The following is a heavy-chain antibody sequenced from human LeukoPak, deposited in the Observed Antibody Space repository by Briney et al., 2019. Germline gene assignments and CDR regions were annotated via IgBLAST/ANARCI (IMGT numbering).Heavy chain of an antibody. Sequence: PGGSMRLSCAASGFTFSSYSMNWVRQALGKGLEWVSSISSSSSYIYYADSVKGRFTISRDNAKNSLYLQMNSLRAEDTAVYYCARDLEDIVVVVAARGGGFDYWGQGTLVTVSS. CDR2: ISSSSSYI. CDR3: ARDLEDIVVVVAARGGGFDY. D-gene: IGHD2-15*01. V-gene: IGHV3-21*01. J-gene: IGHJ4*02. CDR1: GFTFSSYS.